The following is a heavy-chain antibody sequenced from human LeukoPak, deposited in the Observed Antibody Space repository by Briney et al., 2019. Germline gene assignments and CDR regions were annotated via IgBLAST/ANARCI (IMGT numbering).Heavy chain of an antibody. Sequence: GGSLRLSCAASGFIFSSYAMSWVRQAPGKGLEWVSTISGSGGSTYYADSVKGRFTISRDNSKNTLYLQMNSLRAEDTAVYYCAKYPYYDFWSGYSKWFDPWGQGTLVTVSS. CDR2: ISGSGGST. V-gene: IGHV3-23*01. D-gene: IGHD3-3*01. CDR1: GFIFSSYA. J-gene: IGHJ5*02. CDR3: AKYPYYDFWSGYSKWFDP.